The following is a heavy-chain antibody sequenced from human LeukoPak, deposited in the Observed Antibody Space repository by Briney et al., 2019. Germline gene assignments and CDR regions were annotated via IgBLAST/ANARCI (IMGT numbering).Heavy chain of an antibody. V-gene: IGHV3-74*01. CDR3: VRDFRSADY. CDR2: ICPDGTGI. Sequence: GGSLRLSCAASGFTFSSYDMHWVRQAPGKGPMWVSRICPDGTGISYADSVKARFTTSRDNARNTVYLQMNGLREEDTAVYYCVRDFRSADYWGQGTLVTVSS. J-gene: IGHJ4*02. CDR1: GFTFSSYD.